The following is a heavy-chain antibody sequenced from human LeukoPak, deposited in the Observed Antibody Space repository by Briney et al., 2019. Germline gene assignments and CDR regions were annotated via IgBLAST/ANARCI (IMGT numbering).Heavy chain of an antibody. D-gene: IGHD3-10*01. CDR2: INAGNGNT. CDR1: GYTFTSYA. V-gene: IGHV1-3*01. CDR3: ARSGSSRGAFDI. J-gene: IGHJ3*02. Sequence: ASVKVSCKASGYTFTSYAVHWVRQAPGQRLEWMGWINAGNGNTKYSQKFQGRVTITRDTSASTAYMELSSLRSEDTAVYYCARSGSSRGAFDIWGQGTMVTVSS.